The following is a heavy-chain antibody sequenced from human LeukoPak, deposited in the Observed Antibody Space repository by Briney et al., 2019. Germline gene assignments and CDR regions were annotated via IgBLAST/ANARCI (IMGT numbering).Heavy chain of an antibody. J-gene: IGHJ6*02. Sequence: SETLSLTCAVYGGSFSGYYWSWIRQPPGKGLEWIGEISHSGSTNYNPSLKSRVTISVDASENQFSLKLSSVTAADTAVYYCARGPKWLLGLYYYYGMDVWGQGTTVTVSS. CDR1: GGSFSGYY. CDR2: ISHSGST. V-gene: IGHV4-34*01. CDR3: ARGPKWLLGLYYYYGMDV. D-gene: IGHD5-12*01.